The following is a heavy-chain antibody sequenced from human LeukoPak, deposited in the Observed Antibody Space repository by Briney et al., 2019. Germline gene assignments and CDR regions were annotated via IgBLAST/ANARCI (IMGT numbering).Heavy chain of an antibody. J-gene: IGHJ3*02. Sequence: QPGGSLRLSCAASGFTFSSYAMSWVRQAPGKGLEWVSAISGSGGSTYYADSVKGRFTISRDNSKNTLYLQMNGLRAEDTAVYYCATRDVIVLADFDIWGQGTMVTVSS. CDR2: ISGSGGST. D-gene: IGHD2-8*01. CDR1: GFTFSSYA. CDR3: ATRDVIVLADFDI. V-gene: IGHV3-23*01.